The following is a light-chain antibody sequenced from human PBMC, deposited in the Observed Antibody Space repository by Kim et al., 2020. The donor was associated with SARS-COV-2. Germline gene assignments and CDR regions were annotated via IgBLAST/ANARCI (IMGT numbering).Light chain of an antibody. Sequence: GQTVTLSCSGSRSNVGSNTVTVYRQHPRTAPKLVIHSNNRRSSGVSDRFSGSKSGNSASLAISGLQSDDEADYYCATTDDSLNDVVFGGGTQLTVL. V-gene: IGLV1-44*01. CDR2: SNN. CDR3: ATTDDSLNDVV. J-gene: IGLJ3*02. CDR1: RSNVGSNT.